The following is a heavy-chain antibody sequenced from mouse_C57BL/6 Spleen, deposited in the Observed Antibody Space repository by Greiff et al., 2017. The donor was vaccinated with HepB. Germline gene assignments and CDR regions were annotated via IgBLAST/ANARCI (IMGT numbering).Heavy chain of an antibody. J-gene: IGHJ1*03. CDR2: IYPGNSDT. CDR1: GSTFTSYW. V-gene: IGHV1-5*01. CDR3: TRSYYGSSYDWYFDV. Sequence: EVQLQQSGTVLARPGASVKMSCKTSGSTFTSYWMHWVKQRPGQGLEGIGAIYPGNSDTSYNQKFKGKAKLTAVTSASTAYMELSSLTNEDSAVYYCTRSYYGSSYDWYFDVWGTGTTVTVSS. D-gene: IGHD1-1*01.